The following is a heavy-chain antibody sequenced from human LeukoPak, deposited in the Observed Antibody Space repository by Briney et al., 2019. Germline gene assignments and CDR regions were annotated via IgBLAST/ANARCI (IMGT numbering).Heavy chain of an antibody. D-gene: IGHD1-26*01. CDR3: ARQGELPFDY. CDR1: GGSISSSSYY. V-gene: IGHV4-39*01. CDR2: IYYSGST. Sequence: PSETLSLTCTVSGGSISSSSYYWGWIRQPPGKGLEWIGSIYYSGSTYYNPSLKSRVTISVDTSKNQFSLKLNSVTAADTAVYYCARQGELPFDYWGQGTLVTVSS. J-gene: IGHJ4*02.